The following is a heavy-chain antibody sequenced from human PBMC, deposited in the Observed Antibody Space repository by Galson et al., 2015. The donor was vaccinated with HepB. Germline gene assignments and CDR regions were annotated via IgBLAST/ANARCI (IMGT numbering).Heavy chain of an antibody. CDR2: ISYDGSNK. J-gene: IGHJ6*02. V-gene: IGHV3-30*04. CDR1: GFTFSSYA. Sequence: SLRLSCAASGFTFSSYAMHWVRQAPGKGLEWVAVISYDGSNKYYADSVKGRFTISRDNSKNTLYLQMNSLRAEDTAVYYCARDGPRDWLLYDYYYGMDVWGQGTTVTVSS. D-gene: IGHD3/OR15-3a*01. CDR3: ARDGPRDWLLYDYYYGMDV.